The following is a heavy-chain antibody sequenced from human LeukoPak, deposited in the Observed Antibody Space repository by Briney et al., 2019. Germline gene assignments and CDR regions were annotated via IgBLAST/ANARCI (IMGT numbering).Heavy chain of an antibody. D-gene: IGHD2-21*02. CDR2: VNRDGSTT. V-gene: IGHV3-74*01. CDR3: AKVPYTKTDCGGDCYFDY. J-gene: IGHJ4*02. CDR1: GLTFRSYW. Sequence: PGGSLRLSCVAPGLTFRSYWMHWVRQAPGKGLVWVSRVNRDGSTTSDGDSVKARFTISSANSKDTLYLQLTSLRAEDTAVYYCAKVPYTKTDCGGDCYFDYWGQRTLVTVSS.